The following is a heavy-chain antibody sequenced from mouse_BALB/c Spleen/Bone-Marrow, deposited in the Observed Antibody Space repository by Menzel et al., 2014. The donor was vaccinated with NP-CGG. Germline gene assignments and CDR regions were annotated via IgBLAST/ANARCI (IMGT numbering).Heavy chain of an antibody. J-gene: IGHJ2*01. CDR1: GYTFTSYW. CDR2: INPSNGRT. Sequence: QVQLQQSGAELVKPGAPVKLSCKASGYTFTSYWMHWVKQRPGQGLEWIGEINPSNGRTNYNEKFKSKATLTVDKSSSTAYMQLSSPTSEDSAVYYCARRTTTVVATDYWGQGTTLTVSS. CDR3: ARRTTTVVATDY. D-gene: IGHD1-1*01. V-gene: IGHV1S81*02.